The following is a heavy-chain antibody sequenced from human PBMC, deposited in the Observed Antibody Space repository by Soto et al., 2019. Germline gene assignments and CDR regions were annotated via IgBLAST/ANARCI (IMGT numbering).Heavy chain of an antibody. D-gene: IGHD2-15*01. CDR3: ATPLVSPVYFQH. CDR1: GFTFSSYG. Sequence: QVQLVESGGGVVQPGRSLRLSCAASGFTFSSYGMHWVRQAPGKGLEWVAVIWYDGSNKYYADSVKGRFTISRDNSKNTLYLQMNSLRAEDTAVYYCATPLVSPVYFQHWGQGTLVTVSS. J-gene: IGHJ1*01. CDR2: IWYDGSNK. V-gene: IGHV3-33*01.